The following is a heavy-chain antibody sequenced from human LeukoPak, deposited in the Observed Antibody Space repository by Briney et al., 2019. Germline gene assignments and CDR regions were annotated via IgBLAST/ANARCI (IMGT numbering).Heavy chain of an antibody. CDR3: ARGKDGYNSNWFDP. CDR1: GFTFSSYS. J-gene: IGHJ5*02. CDR2: ITSSSSKI. D-gene: IGHD5-24*01. V-gene: IGHV3-48*02. Sequence: GGSLRLSCAASGFTFSSYSMNWVRQAPGKGLEWVSYITSSSSKIYYADSVKGRFTISRDNDKDSLYLQMNSLRDEDTAVYYCARGKDGYNSNWFDPWGQGTLVTVSS.